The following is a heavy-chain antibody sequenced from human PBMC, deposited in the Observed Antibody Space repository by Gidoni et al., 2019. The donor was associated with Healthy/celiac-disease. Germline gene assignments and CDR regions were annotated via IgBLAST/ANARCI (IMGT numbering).Heavy chain of an antibody. CDR2: ISYDGSNK. V-gene: IGHV3-30-3*01. D-gene: IGHD3-22*01. Sequence: EWVAVISYDGSNKYYADSVKGRFTISRDNSKNTLYLQMNSLRAEDTAVYYCARAPYDSSGVDFDYWGQGTLVTVSS. J-gene: IGHJ4*02. CDR3: ARAPYDSSGVDFDY.